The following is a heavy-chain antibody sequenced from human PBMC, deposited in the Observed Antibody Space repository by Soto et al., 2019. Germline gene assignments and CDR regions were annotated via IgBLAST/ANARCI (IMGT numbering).Heavy chain of an antibody. D-gene: IGHD2-15*01. V-gene: IGHV4-61*01. J-gene: IGHJ3*02. CDR2: IYYSGST. CDR1: GGSVSRSNYY. CDR3: ARGSGPNDAFDI. Sequence: SEALSLTCTVSGGSVSRSNYYWSWIRQPPGKGLEWIGYIYYSGSTNYNPSLKSRVTISVDTSKNQFSLKLSSVTAADTAVYYCARGSGPNDAFDIWGQGTMVT.